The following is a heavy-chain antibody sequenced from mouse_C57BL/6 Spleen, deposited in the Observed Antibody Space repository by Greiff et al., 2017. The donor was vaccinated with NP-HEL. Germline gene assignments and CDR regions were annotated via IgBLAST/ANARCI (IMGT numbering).Heavy chain of an antibody. Sequence: QVQLQQSGPGLVQPSQSLSITCTVSGFSLTSYGVHWVRQSPGKGLEWLGVIWRGGSTDYNAAFMSRLSITKDNSKSQVFFKMNSLQADDTAIYYCAKNPYYYGSSYYAMDYWGQGTSVTVSS. D-gene: IGHD1-1*01. V-gene: IGHV2-5*01. J-gene: IGHJ4*01. CDR2: IWRGGST. CDR1: GFSLTSYG. CDR3: AKNPYYYGSSYYAMDY.